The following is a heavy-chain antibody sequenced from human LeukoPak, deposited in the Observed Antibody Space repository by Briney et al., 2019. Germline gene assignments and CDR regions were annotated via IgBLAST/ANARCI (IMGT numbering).Heavy chain of an antibody. CDR3: AKSSSFNY. CDR2: ISYDGSNK. V-gene: IGHV3-30*18. CDR1: GFTFSSYG. J-gene: IGHJ4*02. Sequence: GGSLRLSCAASGFTFSSYGMHWVRQAPGKGLEWVAVISYDGSNKYYADSVKGRFTISRDNSKNTLYLQMNSLRAEDTAVYYCAKSSSFNYWGQGTLVTVSS. D-gene: IGHD6-13*01.